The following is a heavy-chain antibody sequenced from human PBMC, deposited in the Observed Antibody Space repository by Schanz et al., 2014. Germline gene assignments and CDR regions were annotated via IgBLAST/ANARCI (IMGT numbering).Heavy chain of an antibody. Sequence: QVQLVQSGAEVKKPGASVRVSCKASGYTFTTYAMSWVRQAPGQGLEWVGWISAYNGNTKYPQKLQGRVTITRDTSASTAYMELRSLRSDDTAVYYCARSAGRDFWSGYYTRFDYWGQGTLVTVSS. CDR2: ISAYNGNT. J-gene: IGHJ4*02. CDR1: GYTFTTYA. CDR3: ARSAGRDFWSGYYTRFDY. D-gene: IGHD3-3*01. V-gene: IGHV1-18*01.